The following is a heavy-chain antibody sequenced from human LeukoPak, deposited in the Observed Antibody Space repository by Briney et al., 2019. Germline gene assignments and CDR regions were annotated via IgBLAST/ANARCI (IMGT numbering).Heavy chain of an antibody. CDR2: ISTDGSRV. J-gene: IGHJ4*02. V-gene: IGHV3-74*01. D-gene: IGHD1-7*01. CDR1: GFTFSNNW. CDR3: ARALWKYKFDY. Sequence: GGSLRLSCAASGFTFSNNWMHWVRQAPGKGLVWVSRISTDGSRVHCAEPVKGRFTVSRDNVKNTLYLQMNSLRAEDTAVYYCARALWKYKFDYWGQGALVTVSS.